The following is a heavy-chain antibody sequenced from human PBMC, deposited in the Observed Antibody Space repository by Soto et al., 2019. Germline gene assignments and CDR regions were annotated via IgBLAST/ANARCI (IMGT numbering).Heavy chain of an antibody. D-gene: IGHD2-15*01. CDR1: GFTFDDYG. J-gene: IGHJ4*02. CDR2: ISGNRGTI. CDR3: GKSKDIVVVAAGPVFDH. Sequence: EVQLVESGGGLVRPGGSRRLSCVASGFTFDDYGMHWVRQVPGKGLEWVAGISGNRGTIGYADSVRGRFTISRDNAKNSRFLHMTSLRTENTAIYYCGKSKDIVVVAAGPVFDHWGQGIMVTVSS. V-gene: IGHV3-9*01.